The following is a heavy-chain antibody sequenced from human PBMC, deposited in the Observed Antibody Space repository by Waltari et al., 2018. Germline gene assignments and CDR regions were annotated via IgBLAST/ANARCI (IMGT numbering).Heavy chain of an antibody. CDR2: IYSGGST. D-gene: IGHD6-6*01. V-gene: IGHV3-53*01. J-gene: IGHJ4*02. Sequence: EVQLVESGGGLIQPGGSLRLSCAASGFTVSSNYRSWVRQAPGKGLEWVSVIYSGGSTYYADSVKGRFTISRDNSKNTLYLQMNSLRAEDTAVYYCARGPRGYSSSSPLGYWGQGTLVTVSS. CDR1: GFTVSSNY. CDR3: ARGPRGYSSSSPLGY.